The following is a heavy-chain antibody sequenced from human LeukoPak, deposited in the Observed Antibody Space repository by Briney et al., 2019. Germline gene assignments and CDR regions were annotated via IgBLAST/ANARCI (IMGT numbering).Heavy chain of an antibody. D-gene: IGHD2-2*02. V-gene: IGHV1-46*01. J-gene: IGHJ6*03. CDR3: ARIPNMDV. CDR2: INPSGGST. CDR1: GYTFTSYY. Sequence: EASVKVSCKASGYTFTSYYMHWVRQAPGQGLEWMGIINPSGGSTSYAQKLQGRVTMTTDTSTSTAYMELRSLRSDDTAVYYCARIPNMDVWGKGTTVTVSS.